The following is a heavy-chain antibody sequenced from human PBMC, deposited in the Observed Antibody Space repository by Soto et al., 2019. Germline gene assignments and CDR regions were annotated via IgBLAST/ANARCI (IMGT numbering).Heavy chain of an antibody. CDR2: LNPTTGTA. CDR1: GFTVNTYG. V-gene: IGHV3-23*01. J-gene: IGHJ2*01. Sequence: EVQLLESGGGLVQPGESLRLSCAVSGFTVNTYGLAWVRLAPGRGLESVSALNPTTGTASYRDSVKGRFTISRDDSKNTICLQMNSLRAEDSAIYYCAKVPRGGGYGNWSFDLWGRGTLVTVSS. CDR3: AKVPRGGGYGNWSFDL. D-gene: IGHD5-12*01.